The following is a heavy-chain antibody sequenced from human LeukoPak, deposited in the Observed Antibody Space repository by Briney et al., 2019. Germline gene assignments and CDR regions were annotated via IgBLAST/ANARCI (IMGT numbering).Heavy chain of an antibody. Sequence: SVKVSCKASGGTFSSCAISWVRQAPGQGLEWMGGIIPIFGTANYAQKFQGRVTITADESTSTAYMELSSLRSEDTAVYYCARRGIAAAGILYYYGMDVWGQGTTVTVSS. V-gene: IGHV1-69*13. CDR3: ARRGIAAAGILYYYGMDV. CDR1: GGTFSSCA. D-gene: IGHD6-13*01. CDR2: IIPIFGTA. J-gene: IGHJ6*02.